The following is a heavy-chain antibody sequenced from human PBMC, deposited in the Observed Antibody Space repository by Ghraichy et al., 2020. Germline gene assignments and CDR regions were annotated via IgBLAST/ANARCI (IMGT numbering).Heavy chain of an antibody. D-gene: IGHD6-25*01. CDR1: GFTFTDHY. CDR3: ARDTAASIDI. V-gene: IGHV3-72*01. Sequence: GGSLRLSCIGSGFTFTDHYMDWVRQAPGKGLEWVSRTKNKAKSYGTDYAASVKGRFIASRDDSKNSLSLQLNSLTIEDTAVYYCARDTAASIDIWGQGTLVTVS. CDR2: TKNKAKSYGT. J-gene: IGHJ3*02.